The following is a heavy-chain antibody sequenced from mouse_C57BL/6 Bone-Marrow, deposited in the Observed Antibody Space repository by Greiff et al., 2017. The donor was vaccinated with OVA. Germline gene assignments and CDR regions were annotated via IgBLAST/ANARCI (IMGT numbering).Heavy chain of an antibody. D-gene: IGHD1-2*01. CDR1: GYTFTDYN. J-gene: IGHJ2*01. V-gene: IGHV1-18*01. CDR2: INPNNGGT. CDR3: ARRGITTAYYFDY. Sequence: VQLQQSGPELVKPGASVKIPCKASGYTFTDYNMDWVKQSHGKSLEWIGDINPNNGGTIYNQKFKGKATLTVDKSSSTAYMELRSLTSEDTAVYYCARRGITTAYYFDYWGQGTTLTVSS.